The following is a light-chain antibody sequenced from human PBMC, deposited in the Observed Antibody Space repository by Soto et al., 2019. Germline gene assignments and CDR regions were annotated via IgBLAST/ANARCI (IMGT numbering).Light chain of an antibody. Sequence: QSVLTQSPSASGTPGQRVTISCSGSSSDIGSSPVNWYQQLPGTAPKLLIYSNTQRPSGVPDRFSGSKSGTSASLAISGLQSEDEADYYCGAWDDSLNGYVFGTGTKVTVL. V-gene: IGLV1-44*01. CDR3: GAWDDSLNGYV. CDR1: SSDIGSSP. J-gene: IGLJ1*01. CDR2: SNT.